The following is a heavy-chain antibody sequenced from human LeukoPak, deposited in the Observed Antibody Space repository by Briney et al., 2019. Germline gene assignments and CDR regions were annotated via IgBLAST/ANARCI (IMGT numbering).Heavy chain of an antibody. Sequence: RSGGSLRLSCRASGFTFGDHPISWVRQAPGKGLEWIGFIRSRVYGGTTDYAASVKGRFTISRDDSRSIAYLQMNSLKIEDTAVYYCTRDRVTVAAFDSWGQGTLVTVSS. J-gene: IGHJ4*02. CDR3: TRDRVTVAAFDS. CDR2: IRSRVYGGTT. D-gene: IGHD4-23*01. V-gene: IGHV3-49*04. CDR1: GFTFGDHP.